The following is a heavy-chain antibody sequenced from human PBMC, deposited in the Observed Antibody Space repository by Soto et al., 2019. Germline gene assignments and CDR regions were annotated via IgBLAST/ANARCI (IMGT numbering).Heavy chain of an antibody. CDR3: ASTNYYDSSGITPFNY. CDR2: IYYSGST. D-gene: IGHD3-22*01. Sequence: PSETLSLTCTVSGGSISSSSYFWGLIRQSPGKGLEWIGSIYYSGSTYYNPSLKSRVTMSVDTSKNQFSLKLSSVTAADTAVYYCASTNYYDSSGITPFNYWGQGTLVTVSS. CDR1: GGSISSSSYF. V-gene: IGHV4-39*01. J-gene: IGHJ4*02.